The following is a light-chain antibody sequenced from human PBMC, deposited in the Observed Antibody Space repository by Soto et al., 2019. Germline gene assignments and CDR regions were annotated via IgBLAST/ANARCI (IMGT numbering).Light chain of an antibody. J-gene: IGKJ1*01. CDR1: QTISSW. Sequence: DVRVSQSPATLSGYVGDRVTITCRASQTISSWLAWYQQKPGKAPKLLIYKASTLKSGVPSRFSGSGSGTEFTLTISSLQPDDFATYYCQHYNSYSEAFAQRTKV. CDR2: KAS. CDR3: QHYNSYSEA. V-gene: IGKV1-5*03.